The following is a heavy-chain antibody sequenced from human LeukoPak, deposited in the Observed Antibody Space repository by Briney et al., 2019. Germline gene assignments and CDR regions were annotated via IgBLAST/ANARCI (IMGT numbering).Heavy chain of an antibody. CDR1: GFTVSRNY. CDR3: ARGGGAYCGSDCYRNFDY. D-gene: IGHD2-21*02. CDR2: IYSDGRT. V-gene: IGHV3-66*01. Sequence: PGGSLRLFCALSGFTVSRNYMSWVRQAPGEGLEWVSVIYSDGRTYYSDSVKGRFTVSRDNSKNTLYLQMNSLRAEDTAVYYCARGGGAYCGSDCYRNFDYWGQGTLVTVSS. J-gene: IGHJ4*02.